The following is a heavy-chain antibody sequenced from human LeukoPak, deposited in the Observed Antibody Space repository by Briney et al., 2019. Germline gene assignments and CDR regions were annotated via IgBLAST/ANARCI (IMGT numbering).Heavy chain of an antibody. CDR3: ARGDAFWSASYRYWFDP. CDR1: GYTFTDYH. Sequence: ASVTVSFKASGYTFTDYHMHWVRQAPGQGLEWMGWINPNNGGTKYAQEFEGRVTVTRDTSISTAYMEGSRLRSDDTAVYYCARGDAFWSASYRYWFDPWGLGTLVTVSS. CDR2: INPNNGGT. V-gene: IGHV1-2*02. J-gene: IGHJ5*02. D-gene: IGHD3-3*01.